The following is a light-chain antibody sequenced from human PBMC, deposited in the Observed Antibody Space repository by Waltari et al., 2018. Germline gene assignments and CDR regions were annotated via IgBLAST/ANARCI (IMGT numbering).Light chain of an antibody. CDR2: GAS. CDR1: QSLLYSCNNRNY. Sequence: DIVLTQSPASLAVSLGERVTFNCKSSQSLLYSCNNRNYLAWYQQRAGQSPKLLIYGASTLERGVPGRFRGSGSGTDFTLTISSLQAEDVAIYYCQQYFTTPYTFGRGTKLEIK. CDR3: QQYFTTPYT. J-gene: IGKJ2*01. V-gene: IGKV4-1*01.